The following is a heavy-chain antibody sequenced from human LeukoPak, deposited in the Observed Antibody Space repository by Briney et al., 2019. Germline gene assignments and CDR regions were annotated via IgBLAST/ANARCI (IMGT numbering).Heavy chain of an antibody. CDR2: ISGSGGST. V-gene: IGHV3-23*01. CDR3: AKDGEVVSPNYFDY. CDR1: GFTFSSYA. D-gene: IGHD3-10*01. J-gene: IGHJ4*02. Sequence: LSRGSLRLSCAASGFTFSSYAMSWVRQAPGKGLEWVSAISGSGGSTYYADSVKGRFTISRDNSKNTLYLQMNSLRAEDTAVYYCAKDGEVVSPNYFDYWGQGTLVTVSS.